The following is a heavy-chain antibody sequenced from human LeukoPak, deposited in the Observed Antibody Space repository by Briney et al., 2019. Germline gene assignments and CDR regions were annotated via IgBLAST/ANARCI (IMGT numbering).Heavy chain of an antibody. CDR1: GYTFTSYA. D-gene: IGHD3-22*01. CDR2: ISAYNGNT. Sequence: GASVKVSCKASGYTFTSYAMNWVRQAPGQGLEWMGWISAYNGNTNYAQKLQGRVTMTTDTSTSTAYMELRSLRSDDTAVYYCASNYYDSSGYYLFDYWGQGTLVTVSS. J-gene: IGHJ4*02. CDR3: ASNYYDSSGYYLFDY. V-gene: IGHV1-18*01.